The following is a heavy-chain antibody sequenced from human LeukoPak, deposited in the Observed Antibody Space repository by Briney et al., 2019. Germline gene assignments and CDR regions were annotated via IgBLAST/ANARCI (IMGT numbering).Heavy chain of an antibody. CDR3: ARGELPYFDY. CDR1: GGSFSGYY. CDR2: INHSGST. D-gene: IGHD1-26*01. J-gene: IGHJ4*02. V-gene: IGHV4-34*01. Sequence: TSETLSLTRAVYGGSFSGYYWSWIRQPPGKGLEWIGEINHSGSTNYNPSLKSRVTISVDTSKNQFSLKLSSVTAADTAVYYCARGELPYFDYWGQGTLVTVSS.